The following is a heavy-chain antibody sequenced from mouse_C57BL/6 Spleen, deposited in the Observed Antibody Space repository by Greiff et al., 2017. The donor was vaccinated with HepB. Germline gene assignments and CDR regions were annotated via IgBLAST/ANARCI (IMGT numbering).Heavy chain of an antibody. V-gene: IGHV1-59*01. CDR2: IDPSDSYT. Sequence: VQLQQPGAELVRPGTSVKLSCKASGYTFTSYWMHWVKQRPGQGLEWIGVIDPSDSYTNYNQKFKGKATLTVDTSSSTAYMQLSSLTSEDSAVYYCGRPVFLRDYAMDYWGQGTSVTVSS. D-gene: IGHD1-1*01. CDR1: GYTFTSYW. CDR3: GRPVFLRDYAMDY. J-gene: IGHJ4*01.